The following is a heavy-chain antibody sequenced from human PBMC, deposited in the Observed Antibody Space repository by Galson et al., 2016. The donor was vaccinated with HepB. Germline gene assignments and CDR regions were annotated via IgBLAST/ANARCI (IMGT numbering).Heavy chain of an antibody. D-gene: IGHD3-10*01. J-gene: IGHJ4*02. CDR2: IWYDGSNK. Sequence: SLRLSCAASGFTFRTYGMHWVRQAPCKGLEWVAIIWYDGSNKYYVDSVKGRFTISRDNSKNTLYLQMNSLRAEDTAVYYCARDNKELGFDYWGQGTLVTVSS. CDR1: GFTFRTYG. CDR3: ARDNKELGFDY. V-gene: IGHV3-33*01.